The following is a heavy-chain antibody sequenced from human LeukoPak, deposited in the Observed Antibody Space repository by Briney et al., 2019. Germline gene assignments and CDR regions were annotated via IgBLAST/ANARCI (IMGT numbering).Heavy chain of an antibody. D-gene: IGHD3-9*01. CDR1: GYTFTSYA. J-gene: IGHJ4*02. CDR2: INTNTGNP. Sequence: ASVKVSCKASGYTFTSYAMNWVRQAPGQGLEWMGWINTNTGNPTYAQGFTGRFVFSLDTSVSTAYLQISSLKAEDTAVYYCARGTDYDILTGYYPYFDYWGQGTLVTVSS. V-gene: IGHV7-4-1*02. CDR3: ARGTDYDILTGYYPYFDY.